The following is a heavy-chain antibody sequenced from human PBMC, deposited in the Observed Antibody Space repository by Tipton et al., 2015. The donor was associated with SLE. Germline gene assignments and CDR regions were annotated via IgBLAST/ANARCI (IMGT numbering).Heavy chain of an antibody. Sequence: SLRLSCAASGFTFSSYAMHWVRQAPGKGLEWVAVISYDGSNKYYADSVKGRFTISRDNSKNTLYLQMNSLRAEDTAVYYCAREPLPAYGMDVWGQGTTVTVSS. V-gene: IGHV3-30*04. CDR3: AREPLPAYGMDV. CDR2: ISYDGSNK. D-gene: IGHD1-26*01. J-gene: IGHJ6*02. CDR1: GFTFSSYA.